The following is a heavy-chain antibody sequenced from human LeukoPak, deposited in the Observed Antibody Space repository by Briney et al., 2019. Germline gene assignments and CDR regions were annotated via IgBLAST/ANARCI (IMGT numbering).Heavy chain of an antibody. D-gene: IGHD3-3*01. V-gene: IGHV4-59*08. CDR2: IYHSGST. J-gene: IGHJ6*03. CDR3: ARNVYYDFWSGFPYYYYYYMDV. CDR1: GGSISSYY. Sequence: SETLSLTCTVSGGSISSYYWSWIRQPPGKGLEWIGSIYHSGSTYYNPSLKSRVTISVDTSKNQFSLKLSSVTAADTAVYYCARNVYYDFWSGFPYYYYYYMDVWGKGTTVTVSS.